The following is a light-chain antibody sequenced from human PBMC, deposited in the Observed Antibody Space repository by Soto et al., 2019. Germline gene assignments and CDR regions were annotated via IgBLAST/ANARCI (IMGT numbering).Light chain of an antibody. CDR1: QSVGSSY. CDR2: AAS. CDR3: HQYRISPPTT. V-gene: IGKV3-20*01. J-gene: IGKJ5*01. Sequence: TPAPRTPSSSLGERATLSCRASQSVGSSYLGWYQQKPGQAHRIIIYAASSRATGVPERFSVSGSGTDFTLTISRLEPEGFEVYYYHQYRISPPTTFAQGTRLEIK.